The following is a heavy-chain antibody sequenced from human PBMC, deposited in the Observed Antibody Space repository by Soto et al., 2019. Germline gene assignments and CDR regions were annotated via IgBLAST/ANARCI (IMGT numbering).Heavy chain of an antibody. D-gene: IGHD3-22*01. CDR2: MYYTGST. CDR3: ARWNYDSSDYGQGFDF. Sequence: PSETLSLTCTFSVASIISHYGSWIRQPPGKGLEWIGYMYYTGSTNFNPTLKSRVTISLETSKNRFYLKLSSVSAADTAMYYCARWNYDSSDYGQGFDFWGQGTLVTVSS. V-gene: IGHV4-59*11. CDR1: VASIISHY. J-gene: IGHJ4*02.